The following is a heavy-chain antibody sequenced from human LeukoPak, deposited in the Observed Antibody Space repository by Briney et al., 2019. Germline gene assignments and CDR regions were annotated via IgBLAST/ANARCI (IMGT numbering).Heavy chain of an antibody. Sequence: SETLSLTCTVSGGSISSYYWGWIRQPPGKGLESIGYVYYSGSTTYNPSLKSRVTISVDTSKNQFSLKLSSVTAADTAVYYCARAPYSSGFYFFDPWGQGTLVTVSS. CDR1: GGSISSYY. D-gene: IGHD3-22*01. J-gene: IGHJ5*02. CDR3: ARAPYSSGFYFFDP. V-gene: IGHV4-59*01. CDR2: VYYSGST.